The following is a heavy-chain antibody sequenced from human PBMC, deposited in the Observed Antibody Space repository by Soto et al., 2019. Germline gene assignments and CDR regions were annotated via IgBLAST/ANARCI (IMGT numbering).Heavy chain of an antibody. D-gene: IGHD6-25*01. Sequence: GGSLRLPCAASEFTLSFYRMSWVRQAPGKGLEWVANIKQDGSEKNYADSVKGRFTISRDNATNSLYLEMSSMRAEETAVYYCARLDSGAAYYYVLDVWRQGSTVTVSS. V-gene: IGHV3-7*01. J-gene: IGHJ6*01. CDR1: EFTLSFYR. CDR3: ARLDSGAAYYYVLDV. CDR2: IKQDGSEK.